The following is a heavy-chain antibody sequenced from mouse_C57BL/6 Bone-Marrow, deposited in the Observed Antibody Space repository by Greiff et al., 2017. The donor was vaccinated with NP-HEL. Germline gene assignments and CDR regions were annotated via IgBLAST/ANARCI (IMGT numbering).Heavy chain of an antibody. J-gene: IGHJ2*01. CDR3: ASPAPPGLRFDY. D-gene: IGHD3-1*01. V-gene: IGHV1-59*01. CDR1: GYTFTSYW. Sequence: QVQLQQPGAELVRPGTSVKLSCKASGYTFTSYWMHWVKQRPGQGLEWIGVIDPSDSYTNYNQKFKGKATLTVDTSSSTAYMQLSSLTSEDSAVYYGASPAPPGLRFDYWGQGTTLTVSS. CDR2: IDPSDSYT.